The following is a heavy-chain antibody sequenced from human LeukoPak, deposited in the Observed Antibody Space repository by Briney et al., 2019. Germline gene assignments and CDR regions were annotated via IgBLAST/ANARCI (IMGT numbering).Heavy chain of an antibody. J-gene: IGHJ4*02. CDR3: ASGIGYCTNGVCSLDY. Sequence: PSETLSLTCAVYGGSFSGYYWSWIRQPPGKGLEWIGEINHSGSTNYDPSLKSRVTISVDTSKNQFSLKLSSVTAADTAVYYCASGIGYCTNGVCSLDYWGQGTLVTVSS. CDR1: GGSFSGYY. CDR2: INHSGST. D-gene: IGHD2-8*01. V-gene: IGHV4-34*01.